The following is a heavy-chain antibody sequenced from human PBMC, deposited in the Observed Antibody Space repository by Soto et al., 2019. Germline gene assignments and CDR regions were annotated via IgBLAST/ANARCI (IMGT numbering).Heavy chain of an antibody. Sequence: QVPLVQSGAEVKKPGASVKVSCKASGYTFTSYAMHWVRQAPGQRLEWMGWINAGNGNTKYSQKFQGRVTITRDTAASTAYMELSSLRSEATAVYYCARDFSWFGELIASDYWGQGTLVTVSS. CDR1: GYTFTSYA. J-gene: IGHJ4*02. CDR3: ARDFSWFGELIASDY. CDR2: INAGNGNT. D-gene: IGHD3-10*01. V-gene: IGHV1-3*01.